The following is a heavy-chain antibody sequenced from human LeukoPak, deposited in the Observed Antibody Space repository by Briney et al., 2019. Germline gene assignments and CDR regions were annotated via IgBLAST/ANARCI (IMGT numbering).Heavy chain of an antibody. CDR3: AKDLWQYSSHHFDY. Sequence: PGGSLRLSCTASGFTFSNYGMHWVRQAPGKGLEWVAFIRFDGNNKYYTDSVKGRFTISRDNSKNTLYLQMNSLRAEDTAVYYCAKDLWQYSSHHFDYWGQGTLVTVSS. V-gene: IGHV3-30*02. CDR2: IRFDGNNK. CDR1: GFTFSNYG. J-gene: IGHJ4*02. D-gene: IGHD6-6*01.